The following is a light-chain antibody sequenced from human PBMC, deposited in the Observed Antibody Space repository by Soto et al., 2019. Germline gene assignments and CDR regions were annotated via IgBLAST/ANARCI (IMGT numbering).Light chain of an antibody. J-gene: IGKJ5*01. CDR2: GAS. V-gene: IGKV3-20*01. CDR1: QSVSSSY. Sequence: EIVLTQFPATLSLSPGERATLSCRASQSVSSSYLAWYQPKPGQAPRLLIYGASSRATGIPDRFSGSGSGTDFTLTISRLEPEDFAVYYCKQYGSSPPITCGQETRLEVK. CDR3: KQYGSSPPIT.